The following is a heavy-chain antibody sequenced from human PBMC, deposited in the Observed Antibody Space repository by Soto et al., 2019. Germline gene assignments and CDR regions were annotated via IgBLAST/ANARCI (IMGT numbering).Heavy chain of an antibody. CDR1: GFTFSSYG. CDR2: ISYGGTNE. Sequence: PGGSLRLSCAASGFTFSSYGMHWVRQAPGEGLEWVAFISYGGTNEYYADSVKGRFTISRDNFKHTSYLQMNSLRPEDTAVYYCAKGGLYDSSGYYCDYWGLGTLVTVSS. J-gene: IGHJ4*02. D-gene: IGHD3-22*01. CDR3: AKGGLYDSSGYYCDY. V-gene: IGHV3-30*18.